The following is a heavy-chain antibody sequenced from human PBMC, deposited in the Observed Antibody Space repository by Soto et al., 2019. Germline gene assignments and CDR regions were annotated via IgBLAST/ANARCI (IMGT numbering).Heavy chain of an antibody. V-gene: IGHV4-34*01. CDR2: IDHTGRT. CDR1: GGSFNPYH. D-gene: IGHD7-27*01. CDR3: ARSMNDHNHHHWGFDS. J-gene: IGHJ5*01. Sequence: PSETLSLTCAVYGGSFNPYHWSLIRQPPGKRLEWIGEIDHTGRTNYNPSVKGRVTMSVDTSKNQFSLNLRSVTAADTAVYFCARSMNDHNHHHWGFDSWGQGTLVTVSS.